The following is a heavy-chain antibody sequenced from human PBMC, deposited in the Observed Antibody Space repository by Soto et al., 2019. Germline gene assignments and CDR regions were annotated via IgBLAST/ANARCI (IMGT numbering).Heavy chain of an antibody. J-gene: IGHJ6*02. Sequence: ASVKVSCKVSGYTLTELSMHWVRPAPGKGLEWMGCIDPEDGETIYAQKFQGRVTMTEDTSTDTAYMELSSLRSEDTAVYYCERRHSSSYYYYGMDVMGRGNTGPVAS. CDR1: GYTLTELS. CDR2: IDPEDGET. V-gene: IGHV1-24*01. CDR3: ERRHSSSYYYYGMDV. D-gene: IGHD6-6*01.